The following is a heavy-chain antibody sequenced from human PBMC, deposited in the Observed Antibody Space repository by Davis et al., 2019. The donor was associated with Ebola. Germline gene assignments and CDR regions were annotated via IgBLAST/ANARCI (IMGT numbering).Heavy chain of an antibody. Sequence: GESLKISCAASGFTFSSYAMHWVRQAPGKGLEWVAVISYDGSNKYYADSVKGRFTISRDNSKNTLYLQMNSLRAEDTAVYYCAKSDYGDYYYYYGMDVWGQGTTVTVSS. D-gene: IGHD4-17*01. CDR3: AKSDYGDYYYYYGMDV. J-gene: IGHJ6*02. CDR1: GFTFSSYA. CDR2: ISYDGSNK. V-gene: IGHV3-30-3*01.